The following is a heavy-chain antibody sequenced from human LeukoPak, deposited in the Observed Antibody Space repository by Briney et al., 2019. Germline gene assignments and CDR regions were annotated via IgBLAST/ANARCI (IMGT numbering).Heavy chain of an antibody. CDR2: IRSDGSIT. CDR3: AKDFESVVPYYGSGTDY. Sequence: GGSLRLSCAASGFTFSGYWMHWVRQAPGKGLAWVSVIRSDGSITTYADSVKGRFTISRDTAKNTLYLQMNSLRAEDTAVYYCAKDFESVVPYYGSGTDYWGQGTLVTVSS. CDR1: GFTFSGYW. V-gene: IGHV3-74*01. D-gene: IGHD3-10*01. J-gene: IGHJ4*02.